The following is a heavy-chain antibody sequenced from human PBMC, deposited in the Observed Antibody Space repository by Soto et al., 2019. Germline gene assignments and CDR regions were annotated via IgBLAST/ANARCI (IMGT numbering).Heavy chain of an antibody. V-gene: IGHV4-30-2*01. CDR3: ARHVVPGNYFDH. CDR2: IYDSGSA. J-gene: IGHJ4*02. D-gene: IGHD2-15*01. Sequence: QLQLQESGSGLVKPSQTLSLTCAVSGDSISSGGYSWSWIRQPPGKGLEWIGYIYDSGSAYYNLSLKSRVSLSVDRSKNQFSLKLTSVTAADTAVYYCARHVVPGNYFDHWGQGTLVTVSS. CDR1: GDSISSGGYS.